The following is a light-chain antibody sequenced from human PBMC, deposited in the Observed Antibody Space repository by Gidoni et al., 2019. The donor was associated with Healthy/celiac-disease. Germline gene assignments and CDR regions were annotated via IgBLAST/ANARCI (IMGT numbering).Light chain of an antibody. V-gene: IGLV1-40*01. CDR2: GNS. CDR1: SSNIGAGYD. CDR3: QSYDSSLSGPVV. J-gene: IGLJ2*01. Sequence: QSVLTQPPSVSGAPVQRVTISCPGSSSNIGAGYDVHWYQQLPGKAPKLLIYGNSNRPSGVPDRFSGSKSGTSASLAITGLQAEDEADYYCQSYDSSLSGPVVFGGGTKLTVL.